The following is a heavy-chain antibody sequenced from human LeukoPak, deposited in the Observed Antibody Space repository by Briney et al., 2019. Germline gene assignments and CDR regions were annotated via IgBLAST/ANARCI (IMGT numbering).Heavy chain of an antibody. CDR1: GFTFSSYA. CDR3: ARGLAAAGTGNWFDP. CDR2: ISGSGGST. Sequence: GGSLRLSCAASGFTFSSYAMSWVRQAPGKGLEWVSAISGSGGSTYYADSVKGRFTISRDNSKNTLYLQMNSLRAEDTAVYYCARGLAAAGTGNWFDPWGQGTLVTVSS. J-gene: IGHJ5*02. D-gene: IGHD6-13*01. V-gene: IGHV3-23*01.